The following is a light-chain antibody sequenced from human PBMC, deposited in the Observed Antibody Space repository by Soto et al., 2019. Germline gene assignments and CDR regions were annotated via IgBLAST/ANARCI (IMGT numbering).Light chain of an antibody. Sequence: DMQMAQSPSTRSASFGDRVTITCRASQGISTSLAWYQQKPGKAPKLLIHDASSLESGVPSRFSGSGSGTEFTLTISSLQPDDFATYYCQQYDSYSTFGQGTKVDIK. V-gene: IGKV1-5*01. J-gene: IGKJ1*01. CDR1: QGISTS. CDR3: QQYDSYST. CDR2: DAS.